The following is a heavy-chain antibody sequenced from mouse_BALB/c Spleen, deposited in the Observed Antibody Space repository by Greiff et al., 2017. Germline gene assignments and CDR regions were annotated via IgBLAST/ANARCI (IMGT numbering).Heavy chain of an antibody. CDR1: GYSFTSYW. Sequence: VQLQQSGTVLAKPGASVKMSCKASGYSFTSYWMHWVKQRPGQGLEWIGAIYPGNSDTSYNQKFKGKAKLTAVTSASTAYMELSSLTNEDSAVYYCTREYGNYYFDYWGQGTTLTVSS. CDR3: TREYGNYYFDY. V-gene: IGHV1-5*01. CDR2: IYPGNSDT. J-gene: IGHJ2*01. D-gene: IGHD2-10*02.